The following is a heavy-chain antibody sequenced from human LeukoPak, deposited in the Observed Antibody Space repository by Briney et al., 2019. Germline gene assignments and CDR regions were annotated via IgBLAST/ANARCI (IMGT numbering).Heavy chain of an antibody. CDR3: ARSRGYSSSDFDY. Sequence: GGSLRLSCVASRFTFSSYSMTWVRRAPGTGLEWVSSISFGGGHIFYTDSVKGRFTISRDNAKNSLYLQMNSLRAEDTAVYYCARSRGYSSSDFDYWGQGTLVTVSS. D-gene: IGHD6-19*01. CDR2: ISFGGGHI. CDR1: RFTFSSYS. J-gene: IGHJ4*02. V-gene: IGHV3-21*01.